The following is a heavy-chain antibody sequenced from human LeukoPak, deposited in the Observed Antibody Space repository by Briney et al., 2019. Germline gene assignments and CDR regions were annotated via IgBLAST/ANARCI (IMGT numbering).Heavy chain of an antibody. V-gene: IGHV1-46*01. J-gene: IGHJ4*02. D-gene: IGHD2-21*02. CDR1: GYTFTSYG. CDR3: ARSTVVVTASPLDY. Sequence: ASVKVSCKASGYTFTSYGISWVRQAPGQGLEWMGIINPSGGSTSYAQKFQGRVTMTRDMSTSTVYMELSSLRSEDTAVYYCARSTVVVTASPLDYWGQGTLVTVSS. CDR2: INPSGGST.